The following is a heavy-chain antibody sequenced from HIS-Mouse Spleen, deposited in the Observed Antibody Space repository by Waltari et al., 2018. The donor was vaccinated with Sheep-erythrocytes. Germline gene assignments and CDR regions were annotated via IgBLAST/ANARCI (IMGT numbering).Heavy chain of an antibody. CDR2: ISSSSSYR. D-gene: IGHD4-17*01. J-gene: IGHJ4*02. V-gene: IGHV3-21*01. CDR3: ARVAAVTTYYFDY. CDR1: GFTFSSYS. Sequence: EVQLVESGGGLVKPGGSLRLSCAASGFTFSSYSMNWVRQAPGNGLEWVSSISSSSSYRYYADSVKGRFTISRDNAKNSLYLQMNSLRAEDTAVYYCARVAAVTTYYFDYWGQGTLVTVSS.